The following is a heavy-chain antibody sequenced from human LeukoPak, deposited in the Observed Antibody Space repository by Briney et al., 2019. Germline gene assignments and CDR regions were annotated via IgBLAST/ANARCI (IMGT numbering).Heavy chain of an antibody. J-gene: IGHJ4*02. Sequence: PGGSLRLSCAASGFTFSDYAMHWVRQAPGKELEYVSAISSNGGSIHYANSVKGRFTISRDNSKNTLYLQMDSLRAEDMAVYYCARLFPYYYDTSGYWLDYWGQGTLVTVSS. D-gene: IGHD3-22*01. V-gene: IGHV3-64*01. CDR2: ISSNGGSI. CDR3: ARLFPYYYDTSGYWLDY. CDR1: GFTFSDYA.